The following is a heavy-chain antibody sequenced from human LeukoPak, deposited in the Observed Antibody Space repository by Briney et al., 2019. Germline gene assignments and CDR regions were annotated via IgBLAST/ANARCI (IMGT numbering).Heavy chain of an antibody. Sequence: PGGSLRLSCAASGFTFSTYWMHSVRQAPGKGLVWVSRINSDGSNTNYADSVKGRFTISRDNDKNTLYLQMNSLRAEDTAVYYCATPRGYGSGSYYDFWGQGTLVTVSS. CDR2: INSDGSNT. J-gene: IGHJ4*02. CDR3: ATPRGYGSGSYYDF. D-gene: IGHD3-10*01. V-gene: IGHV3-74*01. CDR1: GFTFSTYW.